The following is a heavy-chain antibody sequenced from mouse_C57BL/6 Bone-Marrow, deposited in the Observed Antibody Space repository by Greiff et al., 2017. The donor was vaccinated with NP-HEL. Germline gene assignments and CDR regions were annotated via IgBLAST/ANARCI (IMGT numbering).Heavy chain of an antibody. CDR1: GFSLTSYG. CDR2: IWSGGST. D-gene: IGHD1-1*01. CDR3: ARHGRGFAY. Sequence: VHLVESGPGLVQPSQSLSITCTVSGFSLTSYGVHWVRQSPGKGLEWLGVIWSGGSTDYNAAFISRLSISKDNSKSQVFFKMNSLQADDTAIYYCARHGRGFAYWGQGTLVTVSA. J-gene: IGHJ3*01. V-gene: IGHV2-2*01.